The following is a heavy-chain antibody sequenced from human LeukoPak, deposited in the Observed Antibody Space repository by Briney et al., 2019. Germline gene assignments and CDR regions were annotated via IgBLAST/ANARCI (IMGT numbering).Heavy chain of an antibody. D-gene: IGHD2-15*01. CDR3: AKGMIYCSGSTCYFGTFDI. CDR1: GFTFSNYV. CDR2: VSGGGGST. J-gene: IGHJ3*02. Sequence: GGSLRLSCAASGFTFSNYVMSWVRQAPGKGLEGVSGVSGGGGSTYYADSVKGRFTISRDNSKNTLYLQMKSLRAEDTAVYYCAKGMIYCSGSTCYFGTFDIWGQGTMVTVSS. V-gene: IGHV3-23*01.